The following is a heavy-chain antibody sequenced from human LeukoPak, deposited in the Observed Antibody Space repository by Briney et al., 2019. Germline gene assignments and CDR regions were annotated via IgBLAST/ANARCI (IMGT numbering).Heavy chain of an antibody. V-gene: IGHV3-74*01. J-gene: IGHJ4*02. CDR3: ARGRYYLDS. CDR1: GFTFSTYW. CDR2: SNSDGSST. Sequence: GGSLRLSCAASGFTFSTYWMHWVRQAPGKGLVWVSRSNSDGSSTYYADPVKGRFTISRDNAKKTLYLQMNGLRAEDTAVYYCARGRYYLDSWGQGTLVTVSS. D-gene: IGHD4-17*01.